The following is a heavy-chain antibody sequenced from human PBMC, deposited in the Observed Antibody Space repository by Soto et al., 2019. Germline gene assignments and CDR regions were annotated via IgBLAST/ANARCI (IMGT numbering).Heavy chain of an antibody. J-gene: IGHJ6*02. D-gene: IGHD6-13*01. CDR2: IIPIFGTA. V-gene: IGHV1-69*06. CDR3: ARDGAAAVNYGMDV. CDR1: VGTFSSYA. Sequence: QVQLVQSGAEVKKPGSSVKVSCKASVGTFSSYAISWVRQAPGQGLEWMGGIIPIFGTANYAQKFQGRVTVTAAKSTSTAYMELSSLSSEDTAVYYCARDGAAAVNYGMDVWGQGTTVTVSS.